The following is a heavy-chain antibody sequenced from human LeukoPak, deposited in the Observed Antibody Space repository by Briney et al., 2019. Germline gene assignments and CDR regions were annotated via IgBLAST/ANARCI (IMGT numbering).Heavy chain of an antibody. CDR3: ARDLVVTPFRYYYGMDV. Sequence: SVKVSCKASGGTFSSYAISWVRQAPGQGLEWMGGIIPILGIANYAQKFQGRVTITADKSTSTAYMELSSLRSEDTAVYYCARDLVVTPFRYYYGMDVWGQGTTVTVSS. CDR1: GGTFSSYA. CDR2: IIPILGIA. J-gene: IGHJ6*02. V-gene: IGHV1-69*10. D-gene: IGHD4-23*01.